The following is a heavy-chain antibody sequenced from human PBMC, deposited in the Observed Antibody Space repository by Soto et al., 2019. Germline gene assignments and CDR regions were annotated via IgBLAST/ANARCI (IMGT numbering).Heavy chain of an antibody. CDR3: ASSIAAAGTLYYYYYYMDV. CDR2: IYYSGST. J-gene: IGHJ6*03. D-gene: IGHD6-13*01. CDR1: GVSISSGGYY. V-gene: IGHV4-31*03. Sequence: SETLSLTCTVSGVSISSGGYYWSWIRQHPGKGLEWIGYIYYSGSTYYNPSLKSRVTISVDTSKNQFSLKLSSVTAADTAVYYCASSIAAAGTLYYYYYYMDVWGKGTTVTVSS.